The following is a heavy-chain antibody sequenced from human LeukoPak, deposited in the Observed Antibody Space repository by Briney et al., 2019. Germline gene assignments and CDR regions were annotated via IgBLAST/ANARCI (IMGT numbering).Heavy chain of an antibody. CDR1: GFTFSSYS. Sequence: GGSLRLSCAASGFTFSSYSMNWVRQAPGKGLEWVSSISSSSSYIYYADSVKGRFTISRDNAKNSLYLQMNSLRAEDTAVYYCATPNQGYYDSSGLFDYWGQGTLVTVSS. V-gene: IGHV3-21*01. D-gene: IGHD3-22*01. CDR2: ISSSSSYI. CDR3: ATPNQGYYDSSGLFDY. J-gene: IGHJ4*02.